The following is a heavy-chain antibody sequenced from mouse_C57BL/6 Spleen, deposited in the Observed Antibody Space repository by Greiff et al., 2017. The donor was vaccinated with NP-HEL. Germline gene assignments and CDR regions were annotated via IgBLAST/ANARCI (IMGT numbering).Heavy chain of an antibody. D-gene: IGHD2-4*01. CDR3: ARSCYDCGGGGFAY. CDR2: ISSGSSTI. V-gene: IGHV5-17*01. J-gene: IGHJ3*01. CDR1: GFTFSDYG. Sequence: EVQRVESGGGLVKPGGSLKLSCAASGFTFSDYGMHWVRQAPEKGLEWVAYISSGSSTIYYADTVKGRFTISRDNAKNTLFLQMTRLRSEDTAMYYCARSCYDCGGGGFAYWGQGTLVTVSA.